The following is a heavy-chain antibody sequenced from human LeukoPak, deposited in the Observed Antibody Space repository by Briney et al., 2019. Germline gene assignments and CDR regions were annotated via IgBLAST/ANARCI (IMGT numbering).Heavy chain of an antibody. V-gene: IGHV1-2*02. D-gene: IGHD1-26*01. CDR3: ARDWRGSYFPDF. CDR1: GYTLTDYH. J-gene: IGHJ4*02. Sequence: GASVKVSCKASGYTLTDYHMHWVRQAPGQGLEWMGWINPNSGDTNYAQKFQGRVTMTRDTSISTAYMELSRLTSDDTAIYYCARDWRGSYFPDFWGQGTLVTVSS. CDR2: INPNSGDT.